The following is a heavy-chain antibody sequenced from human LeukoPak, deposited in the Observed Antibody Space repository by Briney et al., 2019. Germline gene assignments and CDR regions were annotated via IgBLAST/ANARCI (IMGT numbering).Heavy chain of an antibody. CDR2: IYYSGST. J-gene: IGHJ3*02. D-gene: IGHD3-3*01. CDR3: ARVRMGVEAGATITIFGVVTGNDAFDI. V-gene: IGHV4-30-4*08. Sequence: SETLSLTCTVSGGSISSGDYYWSWIRQPPGKGLEWIGYIYYSGSTYYNPSLKSRVTISVDTSKNQFSLKLSSVTAADTAVYYCARVRMGVEAGATITIFGVVTGNDAFDIWGQGTMVTVSS. CDR1: GGSISSGDYY.